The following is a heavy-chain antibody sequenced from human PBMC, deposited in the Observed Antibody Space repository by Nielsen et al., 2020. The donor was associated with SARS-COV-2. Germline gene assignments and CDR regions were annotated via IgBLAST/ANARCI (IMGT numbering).Heavy chain of an antibody. CDR2: ITNTDAK. CDR3: ASSGWLDH. CDR1: GFTFSDNY. V-gene: IGHV3-11*04. J-gene: IGHJ4*02. Sequence: GESLKISCAASGFTFSDNYMTWIRQTPGKGLEWVSYITNTDAKYYADSVKGRFAISRDNAQSSLYLHMNSLRAEDTAVYYCASSGWLDHWGQGTLVTVSS. D-gene: IGHD6-19*01.